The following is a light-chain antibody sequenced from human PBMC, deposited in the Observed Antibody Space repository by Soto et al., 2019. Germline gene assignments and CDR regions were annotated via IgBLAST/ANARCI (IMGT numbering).Light chain of an antibody. CDR3: QSYDSSLSGYV. V-gene: IGLV1-40*01. CDR2: GNN. CDR1: SSNIGAGYE. J-gene: IGLJ1*01. Sequence: QSVLTQPPSVSEAPGQRVTISCTGSSSNIGAGYEAHWYQQVPGTAPKLLIYGNNNRPSGVPDRFSGSKSGTSASLVITGLKAEDEAEYYCQSYDSSLSGYVFGTGTKLTVL.